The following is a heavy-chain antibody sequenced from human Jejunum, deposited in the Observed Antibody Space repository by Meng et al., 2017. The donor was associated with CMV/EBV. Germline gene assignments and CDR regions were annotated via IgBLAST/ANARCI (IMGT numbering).Heavy chain of an antibody. J-gene: IGHJ5*01. CDR3: ARSKVAMGFDF. CDR2: ITSSGGPA. CDR1: CFTFSNSA. D-gene: IGHD5-12*01. V-gene: IGHV3-48*03. Sequence: AGSCFTFSNSAITWVRQAPGKGLEWDSFITSSGGPAYHADSVRGRFTISRDNAKNSVYLQMNGLRVEDTAIYYCARSKVAMGFDFWGQGTLVTVSS.